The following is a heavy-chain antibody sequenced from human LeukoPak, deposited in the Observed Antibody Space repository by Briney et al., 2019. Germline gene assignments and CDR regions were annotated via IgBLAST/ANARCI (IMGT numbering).Heavy chain of an antibody. CDR2: ISSSSSYI. CDR3: ASQGGMDV. CDR1: GFTFSSYA. Sequence: PGGSLRLSCAASGFTFSSYAMSWVRQAPGKGLEWVSSISSSSSYIYYADSVKGRFTLSRDNAKNSLYLQMNSLRAEDTAVYYCASQGGMDVWGQGTTVTVSS. J-gene: IGHJ6*02. V-gene: IGHV3-21*01.